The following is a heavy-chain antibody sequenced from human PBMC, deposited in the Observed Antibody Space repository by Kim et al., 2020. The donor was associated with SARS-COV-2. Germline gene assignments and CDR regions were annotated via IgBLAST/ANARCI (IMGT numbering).Heavy chain of an antibody. V-gene: IGHV1-2*06. CDR2: INPNSGGT. CDR3: ARQGQRGRIAAAGGLFDY. J-gene: IGHJ4*02. CDR1: GYTFTGYY. Sequence: ASVKVSCKASGYTFTGYYMHWVRQAPGQGLEWMGRINPNSGGTNYAQKFQGRVTMTRDTSISTAYMELSRLRSDDTAVYYCARQGQRGRIAAAGGLFDYWGQGTLVTVSS. D-gene: IGHD6-13*01.